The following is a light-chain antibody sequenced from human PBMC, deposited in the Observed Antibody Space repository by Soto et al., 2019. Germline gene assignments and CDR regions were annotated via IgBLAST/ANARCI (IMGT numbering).Light chain of an antibody. CDR2: LVS. CDR3: MQALQSPWT. Sequence: DIVMTQSPLSLPVTPGEPASISCRSSQSLLHNNGYNYLDWYLQKPGQSPQLLIYLVSNRASGVPDRFSGSGSGTDFTLKISRVEAEDVGVYYCMQALQSPWTFGQGTKVEIK. V-gene: IGKV2-28*01. J-gene: IGKJ1*01. CDR1: QSLLHNNGYNY.